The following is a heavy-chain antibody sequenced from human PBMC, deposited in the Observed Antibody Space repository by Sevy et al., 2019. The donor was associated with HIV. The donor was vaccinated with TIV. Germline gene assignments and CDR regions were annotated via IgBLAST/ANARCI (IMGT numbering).Heavy chain of an antibody. Sequence: GESLKISCKGSGYSFTSYWIGWVRQMPGKGLEWMGIIYPGDSDTRYSPSFQGQVTISADKSIGTAYVQWSSLKASDTAMYYCARHNAVGATPVDPWGQGTLVTVSS. CDR1: GYSFTSYW. CDR3: ARHNAVGATPVDP. V-gene: IGHV5-51*01. J-gene: IGHJ5*02. CDR2: IYPGDSDT. D-gene: IGHD1-26*01.